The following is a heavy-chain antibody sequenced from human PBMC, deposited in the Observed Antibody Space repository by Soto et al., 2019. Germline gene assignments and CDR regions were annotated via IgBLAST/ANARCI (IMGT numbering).Heavy chain of an antibody. D-gene: IGHD3-16*01. CDR1: GFTFSRHW. J-gene: IGHJ2*01. CDR3: ARDLITASGGPNWYFDL. V-gene: IGHV3-74*01. Sequence: VESGGGLVQPVGSLRLSCASSGFTFSRHWMHWVRQAPGKGLVWVARVNDDGSSTAYGDSVRGRFTISRDNAKNTLYLQMDSLKTEDTAVYYCARDLITASGGPNWYFDLCGRGTLVTVSS. CDR2: VNDDGSST.